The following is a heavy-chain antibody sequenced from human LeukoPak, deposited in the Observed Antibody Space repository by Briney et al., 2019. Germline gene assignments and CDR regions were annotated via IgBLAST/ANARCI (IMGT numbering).Heavy chain of an antibody. J-gene: IGHJ4*02. V-gene: IGHV3-53*01. CDR1: GFTFSSYA. Sequence: PGGSLRLSCAASGFTFSSYAMSWVRQAPGKGLEWVSVIYSGGSTYYADSVKGRFTISRDNSKNTLYLQMNSLRAEDTAVYYCARVRYYYDSSGYYFDYWGQGTLVTVSS. D-gene: IGHD3-22*01. CDR3: ARVRYYYDSSGYYFDY. CDR2: IYSGGST.